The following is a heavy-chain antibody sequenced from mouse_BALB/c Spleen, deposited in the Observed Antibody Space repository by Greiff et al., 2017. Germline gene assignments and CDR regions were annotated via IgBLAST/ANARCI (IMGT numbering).Heavy chain of an antibody. CDR1: GYSITSDYA. Sequence: VQLKQSGPGLVKPSQSLSLTCTVTGYSITSDYAWNWIRQFPGNKLEWMGYISYSGSTSYNPSLKSRISITRDTSKNQFFLQLNSVTTEDTATYYCARGDYDEGQDYWGQGTSVTVSS. CDR2: ISYSGST. D-gene: IGHD2-4*01. J-gene: IGHJ4*01. CDR3: ARGDYDEGQDY. V-gene: IGHV3-2*02.